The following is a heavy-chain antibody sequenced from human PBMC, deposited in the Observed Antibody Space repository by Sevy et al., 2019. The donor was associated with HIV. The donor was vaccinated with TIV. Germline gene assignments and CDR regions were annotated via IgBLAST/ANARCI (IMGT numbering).Heavy chain of an antibody. CDR2: ISYDGSNK. V-gene: IGHV3-30-3*01. D-gene: IGHD2-8*01. J-gene: IGHJ4*02. Sequence: GGSLRLSCAASGFTFSSYAMHWVRQAPGKGLEWVAVISYDGSNKYYADSVKGRFTIARDNSKNTLYLQMNSPRAEDTAVYYCARGEGRCGLYYFDYWGQGTLVTVSS. CDR1: GFTFSSYA. CDR3: ARGEGRCGLYYFDY.